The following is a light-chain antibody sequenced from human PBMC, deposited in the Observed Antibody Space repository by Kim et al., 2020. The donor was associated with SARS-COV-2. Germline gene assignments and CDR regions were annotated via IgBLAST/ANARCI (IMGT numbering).Light chain of an antibody. V-gene: IGLV3-25*03. Sequence: SYELTQPPSVSVSPGQTARITCSGDALPKQYAYWYQQKPGQAPVLVIYKDSERPSGIPERFSGSSSGTTVTLTISGVQAEDEADYYCQSADSSGTHHVFG. J-gene: IGLJ1*01. CDR2: KDS. CDR3: QSADSSGTHHV. CDR1: ALPKQY.